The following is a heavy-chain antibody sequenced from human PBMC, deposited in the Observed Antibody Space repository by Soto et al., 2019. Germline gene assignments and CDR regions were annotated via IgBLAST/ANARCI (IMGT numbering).Heavy chain of an antibody. V-gene: IGHV3-66*01. CDR3: ARYCSSTSCYVRYMDV. J-gene: IGHJ6*03. D-gene: IGHD2-2*01. Sequence: GGSLRLSCAASGFTVSSNYMSWVRQAPGKGLEWVSVIYSGGSTYYADSVKGRFTISRDNSKNTLYLQMNSLRAEDTAVYYCARYCSSTSCYVRYMDVWGKGTTVTVSS. CDR2: IYSGGST. CDR1: GFTVSSNY.